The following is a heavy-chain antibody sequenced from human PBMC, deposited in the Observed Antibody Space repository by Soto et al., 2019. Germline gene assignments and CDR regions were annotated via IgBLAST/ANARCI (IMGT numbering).Heavy chain of an antibody. CDR2: IYYSGST. V-gene: IGHV4-59*01. CDR3: ARTFSSWSSYWFDP. J-gene: IGHJ5*02. CDR1: GGSISSYY. D-gene: IGHD6-6*01. Sequence: PSETLSLTCTVSGGSISSYYWSWIRQPPGKGLEWIGYIYYSGSTNYNPSLKSRVTISVDTSKNQFSLKLSSVTAADTAVYYCARTFSSWSSYWFDPWGQGTLVTVSS.